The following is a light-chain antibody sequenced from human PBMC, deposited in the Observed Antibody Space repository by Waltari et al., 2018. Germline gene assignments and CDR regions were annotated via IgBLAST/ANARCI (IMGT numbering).Light chain of an antibody. V-gene: IGLV2-23*02. CDR2: EVT. CDR1: SNDVGSYNL. Sequence: QSALTQPASVSGSPGQSITISCTGTSNDVGSYNLVSWYQQYPGKAPTLMIYEVTKRPSGVSSRFSGSKSGNTASLTSSGLQAEDEADYYCSSYAGSTTLVIFGGGTKLTV. J-gene: IGLJ2*01. CDR3: SSYAGSTTLVI.